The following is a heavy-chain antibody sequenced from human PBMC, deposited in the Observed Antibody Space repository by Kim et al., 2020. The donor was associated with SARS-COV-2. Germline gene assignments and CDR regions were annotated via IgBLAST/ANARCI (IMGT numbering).Heavy chain of an antibody. CDR2: ISYDGSNK. CDR1: GFTFSSYG. CDR3: AKCTGFGELDPDY. V-gene: IGHV3-30*18. D-gene: IGHD3-10*01. J-gene: IGHJ4*02. Sequence: GGSLRLSCAASGFTFSSYGMHWVRQAPGKGLEWVAVISYDGSNKYYADSVKGRFTISRDNSKNTLYLQMNSLRAEDTAVYYCAKCTGFGELDPDYWGQGTLVTASS.